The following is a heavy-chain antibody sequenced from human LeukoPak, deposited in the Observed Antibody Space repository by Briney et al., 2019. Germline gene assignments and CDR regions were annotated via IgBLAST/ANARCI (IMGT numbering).Heavy chain of an antibody. V-gene: IGHV5-51*01. J-gene: IGHJ4*02. CDR2: IYPDDSDT. CDR3: ARLAKARRDGYNFGFDY. D-gene: IGHD5-24*01. CDR1: GYSLPSYW. Sequence: GESLKISCKGSGYSLPSYWIGWVRQMPGKGLEWMGIIYPDDSDTRNSPSFQGQVTMSADKAISTAYLQWSSLEASDTAIYYCARLAKARRDGYNFGFDYWGQGTLVTVSS.